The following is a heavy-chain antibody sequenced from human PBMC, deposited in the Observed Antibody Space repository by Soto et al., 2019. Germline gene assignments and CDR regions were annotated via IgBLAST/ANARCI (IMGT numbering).Heavy chain of an antibody. J-gene: IGHJ5*02. D-gene: IGHD3-10*01. CDR1: GFTFSSYG. CDR2: ISYDGNNK. V-gene: IGHV3-30*18. CDR3: AKVPLYYYGSGSYSHNWFDP. Sequence: GGSLRLSCAASGFTFSSYGMHWVRQAPGKGLEWVAVISYDGNNKYYGDSVKGRFTISRDNSKNTLYLQMNSLRAEDTAVYYCAKVPLYYYGSGSYSHNWFDPWGQGTLVTVSS.